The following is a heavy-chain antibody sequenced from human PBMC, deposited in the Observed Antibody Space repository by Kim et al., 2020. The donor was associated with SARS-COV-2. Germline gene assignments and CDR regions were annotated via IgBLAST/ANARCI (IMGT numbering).Heavy chain of an antibody. CDR3: AGWFDP. CDR2: GRGGSN. V-gene: IGHV3-23*01. J-gene: IGHJ5*02. Sequence: GRGGSNYYADSVKGRFTISRDNSKNTLYLQMNSLRAEDTAVYYCAGWFDPWGQGTLVTVSS.